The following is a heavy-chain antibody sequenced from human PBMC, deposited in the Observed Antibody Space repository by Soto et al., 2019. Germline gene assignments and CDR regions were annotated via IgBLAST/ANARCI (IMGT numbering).Heavy chain of an antibody. CDR2: IRSEAYSYAT. V-gene: IGHV3-73*02. J-gene: IGHJ4*02. CDR1: GFTLSGSA. D-gene: IGHD2-21*01. CDR3: TTQEGEPRLNV. Sequence: EVQLVESGGGLVQPGGSLKLSCAASGFTLSGSAIHWVRQASGKGLEWVGRIRSEAYSYATTYAASMKGRFTISRDDSSNTAYLQMSSLKTEDTAVYYCTTQEGEPRLNVWGQGTLVTVSS.